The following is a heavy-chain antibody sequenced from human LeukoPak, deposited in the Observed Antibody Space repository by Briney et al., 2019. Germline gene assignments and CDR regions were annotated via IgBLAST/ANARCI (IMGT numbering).Heavy chain of an antibody. CDR1: GASINSYF. Sequence: SETLSLTCTVSGASINSYFWNWIRQPPGKGLEWIGYIYHSGSANYNPSLKRRVTMSVDTSKNQFSLKLTSVTAADTAVYFCAREGLEAAVLDYWGQGTLVTVSS. J-gene: IGHJ4*02. CDR3: AREGLEAAVLDY. V-gene: IGHV4-59*01. CDR2: IYHSGSA. D-gene: IGHD6-13*01.